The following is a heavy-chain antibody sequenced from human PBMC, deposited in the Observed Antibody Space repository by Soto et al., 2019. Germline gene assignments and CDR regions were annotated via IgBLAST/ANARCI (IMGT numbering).Heavy chain of an antibody. V-gene: IGHV4-39*01. CDR2: IYYSGNT. D-gene: IGHD2-15*01. J-gene: IGHJ6*03. CDR1: GGSVSSGSYY. Sequence: SETLSLTCTVSGGSVSSGSYYWGWIRQPPGKGLEWIGSIYYSGNTYYTPSLKSRVTISVDTSKNQFSLKLSSVTAADTAVYYCARHVGGYYYYMDVWGKGTTVTVSS. CDR3: ARHVGGYYYYMDV.